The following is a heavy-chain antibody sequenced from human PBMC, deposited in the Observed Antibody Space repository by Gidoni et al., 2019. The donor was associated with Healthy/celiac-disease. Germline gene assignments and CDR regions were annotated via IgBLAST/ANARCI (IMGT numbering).Heavy chain of an antibody. CDR2: IIPIFGTA. D-gene: IGHD5-18*01. CDR3: ARDSGASRGYSYDPYWYFDL. Sequence: QVQLVQSGAEVKKPVSSVKVSCKASGGTFSSYAISWVRQAPGKGLEWMGGIIPIFGTANYAQKFQGRVTITADESTSTAYMELSSLRSEDTAVYYCARDSGASRGYSYDPYWYFDLWGRGTLVTVSS. V-gene: IGHV1-69*01. CDR1: GGTFSSYA. J-gene: IGHJ2*01.